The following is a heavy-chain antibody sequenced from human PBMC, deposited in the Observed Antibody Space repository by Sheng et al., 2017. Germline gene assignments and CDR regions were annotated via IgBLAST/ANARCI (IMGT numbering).Heavy chain of an antibody. CDR2: FDSEDGEP. D-gene: IGHD2-2*01. Sequence: QVQLVQSGAEVKKPGASVKVSCKVSGKPLTELSIHWVRQAPGKGLEWMGSFDSEDGEPIYAQKFQDRVTMTEDTSTDTAYMDMSNLRSEDTALYYCTTNIKVVGVECFDLWGQGTMV. CDR3: TTNIKVVGVECFDL. J-gene: IGHJ3*01. CDR1: GKPLTELS. V-gene: IGHV1-24*01.